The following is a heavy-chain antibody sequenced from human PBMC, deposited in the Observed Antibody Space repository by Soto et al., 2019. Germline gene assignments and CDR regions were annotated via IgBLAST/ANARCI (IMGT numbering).Heavy chain of an antibody. CDR3: AKGRSVLMVYAKAIDY. CDR1: GFTFGSYA. CDR2: ISGSGGST. Sequence: PWGSLRLSCAASGFTFGSYAMSWVRQAPGKGLEWVSAISGSGGSTYYADSVKGRFTISRDNSKNTLYLQMNSLRAEDTAVYYCAKGRSVLMVYAKAIDYWGQGTLVTVSS. V-gene: IGHV3-23*01. J-gene: IGHJ4*02. D-gene: IGHD2-8*01.